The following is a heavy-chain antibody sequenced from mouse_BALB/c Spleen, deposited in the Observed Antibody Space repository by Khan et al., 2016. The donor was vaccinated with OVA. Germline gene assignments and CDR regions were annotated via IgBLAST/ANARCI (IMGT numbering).Heavy chain of an antibody. CDR2: ISSGSSTI. Sequence: EVELVESGGGLVQPGGSRKLSCAASGFTFSSFGMHWVRQAPEKGLEWVAYISSGSSTIYYADTVKGRFTISRDNTKNTLFLQMTSLRSEDTSMYYCVRGNYYGSSYVGYWRQGTTLTVSS. J-gene: IGHJ2*01. V-gene: IGHV5-17*02. D-gene: IGHD1-1*01. CDR3: VRGNYYGSSYVGY. CDR1: GFTFSSFG.